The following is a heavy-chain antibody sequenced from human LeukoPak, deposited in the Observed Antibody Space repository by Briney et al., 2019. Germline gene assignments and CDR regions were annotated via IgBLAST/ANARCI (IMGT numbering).Heavy chain of an antibody. CDR1: GGSISSGGYY. J-gene: IGHJ4*02. Sequence: PSETLSLTCTVSGGSISSGGYYWSWIRQHPGKGLEWIGYIYYSGSTYYNPSLKSRVTISVDRSKDQFSLRLTSVTAADTAVYYCARERRDPTRYYGDYATYFDYWGQGTLVTVSS. V-gene: IGHV4-31*03. CDR2: IYYSGST. CDR3: ARERRDPTRYYGDYATYFDY. D-gene: IGHD4-17*01.